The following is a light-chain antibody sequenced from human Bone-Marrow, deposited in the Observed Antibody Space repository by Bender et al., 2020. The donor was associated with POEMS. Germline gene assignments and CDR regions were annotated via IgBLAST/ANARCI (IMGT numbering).Light chain of an antibody. CDR2: DDS. Sequence: SYVLTQPPSVSVAPGQTARTTCEGTNIGSKSVHWYQQKPGQAPVVVIYDDSDRPSGIPERFSGSNSGNTATLTISRVEAGDEADYYCQVWDSADHVVFGGGTKLTVL. J-gene: IGLJ2*01. V-gene: IGLV3-21*02. CDR1: NIGSKS. CDR3: QVWDSADHVV.